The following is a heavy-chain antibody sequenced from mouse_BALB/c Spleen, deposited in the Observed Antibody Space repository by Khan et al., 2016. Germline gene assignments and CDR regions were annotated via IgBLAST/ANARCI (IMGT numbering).Heavy chain of an antibody. Sequence: QIQLVQSGPELKKPGETVKISCKASGFTFTNYGMNWVKQAPGKGLKWMGWINTYTGEPTYADEFKGRFVFSLETSASTAYLQINNLKKEDTATXFCARMMLTRCWFAYWGQGTLVTVSA. CDR3: ARMMLTRCWFAY. J-gene: IGHJ3*01. V-gene: IGHV9-3-1*01. CDR2: INTYTGEP. CDR1: GFTFTNYG. D-gene: IGHD2-3*01.